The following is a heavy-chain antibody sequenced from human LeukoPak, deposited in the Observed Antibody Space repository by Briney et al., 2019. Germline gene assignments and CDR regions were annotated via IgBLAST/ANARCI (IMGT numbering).Heavy chain of an antibody. J-gene: IGHJ2*01. CDR1: GFTFSSYA. V-gene: IGHV3-23*01. Sequence: GGSLRLSCAASGFTFSSYAMSWVRQAPGKGLDWVSAISGSGGSTYYADSVKGRFTISRDNSKNTLYLQMNSLRAEDTAVYYCAKMIVLRYFDWLGYFDLWGRGTLVTVSS. D-gene: IGHD3-9*01. CDR2: ISGSGGST. CDR3: AKMIVLRYFDWLGYFDL.